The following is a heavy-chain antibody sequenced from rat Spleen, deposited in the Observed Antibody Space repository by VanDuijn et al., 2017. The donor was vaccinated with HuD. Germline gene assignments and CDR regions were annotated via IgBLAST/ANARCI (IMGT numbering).Heavy chain of an antibody. CDR1: GFTFSSYD. CDR3: AKVHNNYYNWFAY. V-gene: IGHV5-25*01. J-gene: IGHJ3*01. CDR2: ISPSGGIT. Sequence: EVELVESGGGLVQPGRSLKLSCVASGFTFSSYDMAWVRQAPTKGLEWVASISPSGGITYYRDSVKGRFTVSRDNAKSTLYLQMDSLRSEDTATYYCAKVHNNYYNWFAYWGQGTLVTVSS. D-gene: IGHD1-10*01.